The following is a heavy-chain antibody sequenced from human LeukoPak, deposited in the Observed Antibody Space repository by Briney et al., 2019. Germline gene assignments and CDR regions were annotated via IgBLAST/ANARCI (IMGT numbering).Heavy chain of an antibody. CDR3: ARLMGSAGSPYFQH. D-gene: IGHD3-16*01. CDR2: ISSSGSTI. Sequence: GGSLRLSCAASGFTFSNYYMSWIRQAPGKGLEWVSYISSSGSTIYYADSVKGRFTISRDNAKNSLYLQMNSLRAEDTAVYYCARLMGSAGSPYFQHWGQGTLVTVSS. J-gene: IGHJ1*01. V-gene: IGHV3-11*01. CDR1: GFTFSNYY.